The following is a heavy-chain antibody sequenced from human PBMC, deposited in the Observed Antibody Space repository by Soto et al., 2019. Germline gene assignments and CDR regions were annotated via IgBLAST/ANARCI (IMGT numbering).Heavy chain of an antibody. CDR3: ARGLGYCSSTSCPIPVAFDI. D-gene: IGHD2-2*01. J-gene: IGHJ3*02. CDR1: GFTFSDYY. V-gene: IGHV3-11*01. Sequence: QVQLVESGGGLVKPGGSLRLSCAASGFTFSDYYMSWIRQAPGKGLEWVSYISSSGSTIYYADSVKGRFTISRDNAKNSLYLQRNSLRAEDTAVYYCARGLGYCSSTSCPIPVAFDIWGQGTMVTVSS. CDR2: ISSSGSTI.